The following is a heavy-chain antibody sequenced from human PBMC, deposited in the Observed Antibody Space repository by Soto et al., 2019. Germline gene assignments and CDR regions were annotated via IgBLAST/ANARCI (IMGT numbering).Heavy chain of an antibody. D-gene: IGHD4-17*01. CDR1: GGTFSSYA. CDR3: AREGTDYGGYYYYGMDV. V-gene: IGHV1-69*12. CDR2: IIPIFGTA. Sequence: QVQLVQSGAEVKKPGSSVKVSCKASGGTFSSYAISWVRQAPGQGLEWMGGIIPIFGTAKYAQKLQGRVTITADESTSTAYMELSSLRSEDTAVYYCAREGTDYGGYYYYGMDVWGQGTTVTVSS. J-gene: IGHJ6*02.